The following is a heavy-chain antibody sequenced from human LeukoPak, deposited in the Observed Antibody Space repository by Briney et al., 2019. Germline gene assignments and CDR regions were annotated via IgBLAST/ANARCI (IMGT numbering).Heavy chain of an antibody. Sequence: ASVKVSCKASGYTFTTHDISWVRQATGQGLEWLGWKSPNSGDTGYAQKFQGRVTMTSDSSISTAYMELSSLRSEDTAIYYCVRTPPNWGFDYWGQGTLVTVSS. J-gene: IGHJ4*02. V-gene: IGHV1-8*01. CDR2: KSPNSGDT. CDR3: VRTPPNWGFDY. D-gene: IGHD7-27*01. CDR1: GYTFTTHD.